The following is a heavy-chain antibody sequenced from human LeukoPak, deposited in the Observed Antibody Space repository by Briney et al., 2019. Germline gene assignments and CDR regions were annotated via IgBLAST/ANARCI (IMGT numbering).Heavy chain of an antibody. D-gene: IGHD6-13*01. CDR1: GGSFSGYY. J-gene: IGHJ4*02. V-gene: IGHV4-34*01. Sequence: PSETLSLTCAVYGGSFSGYYWSWIRQPPGKGLEWIGEINHSGSTNYNPSLKSRVTISVDTSKNQFSLKLSSVTAADTAVYYCAREGPYSSRYFDYWGQGTLVTVSS. CDR2: INHSGST. CDR3: AREGPYSSRYFDY.